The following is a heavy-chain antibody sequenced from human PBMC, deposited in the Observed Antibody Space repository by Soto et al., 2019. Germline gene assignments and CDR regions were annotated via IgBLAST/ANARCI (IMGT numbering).Heavy chain of an antibody. D-gene: IGHD3-3*01. V-gene: IGHV3-30-3*01. Sequence: QVQLVESGGRVVQPGRSLRLSCAASGFIFNRYAIHWVRQTPGKGPEWVAVISNDGSVKYYADSVRGRFIISRDKSKDTVYLEMNSLRAEDTAVFYCARSRSGAVPDSFGYWGQGTLVTVSS. J-gene: IGHJ4*02. CDR2: ISNDGSVK. CDR1: GFIFNRYA. CDR3: ARSRSGAVPDSFGY.